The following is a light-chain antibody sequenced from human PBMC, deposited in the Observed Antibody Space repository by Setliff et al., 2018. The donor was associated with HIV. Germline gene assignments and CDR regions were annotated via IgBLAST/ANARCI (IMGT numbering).Light chain of an antibody. J-gene: IGLJ1*01. Sequence: QSALAQPASVSGSPGQSITISCTGTSSDVGGHNYVSWFQQLPGKAPKLMIYEVTKRPSEVSNRFSGSKSGNTASLTISGLQAEDEADYYCCSYAGSSTYVFGTGTKVTVL. CDR3: CSYAGSSTYV. V-gene: IGLV2-23*02. CDR2: EVT. CDR1: SSDVGGHNY.